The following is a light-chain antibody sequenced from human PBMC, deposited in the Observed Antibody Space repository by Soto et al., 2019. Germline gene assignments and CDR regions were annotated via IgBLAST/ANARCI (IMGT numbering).Light chain of an antibody. J-gene: IGKJ5*01. CDR3: QQRSNWPQIT. CDR2: DAS. V-gene: IGKV3-11*01. CDR1: QSVSSY. Sequence: EIVLTQSAATLSLSPGERATLSCRASQSVSSYLAWYQQKPGQAPRLLIYDASNRATGIPARFSGSGSGTDFTLTISSLEPEDFAVYYCQQRSNWPQITFG.